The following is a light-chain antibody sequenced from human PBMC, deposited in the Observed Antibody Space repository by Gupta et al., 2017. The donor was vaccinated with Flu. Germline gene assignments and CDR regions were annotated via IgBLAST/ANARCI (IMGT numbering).Light chain of an antibody. CDR3: QQYYTSPLT. V-gene: IGKV4-1*01. CDR1: QSLLYSSNNKNY. CDR2: WAS. Sequence: DIVMTQSPDSLAVSLGERATINCKSSQSLLYSSNNKNYLAWYQQKPGQPPKLLIYWASTRESGVPDRFSGSGSGTDFTLTISSLQAEDVAVYYCQQYYTSPLTFGQGTKVEI. J-gene: IGKJ1*01.